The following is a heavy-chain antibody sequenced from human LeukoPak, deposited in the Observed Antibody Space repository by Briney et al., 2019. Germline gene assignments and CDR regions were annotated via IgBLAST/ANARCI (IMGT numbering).Heavy chain of an antibody. V-gene: IGHV4-38-2*02. Sequence: PSDTLSLTCTVSGYSISSGYYWGWIRQPPGKGLEWIGSIYHGGSTYYNPSLKSRVTISVDTSKNQFSLKLSSVTAADTAVYYCARVYCSGGSCYSEGFDYWGQGTLVTVSS. CDR3: ARVYCSGGSCYSEGFDY. D-gene: IGHD2-15*01. J-gene: IGHJ4*02. CDR2: IYHGGST. CDR1: GYSISSGYY.